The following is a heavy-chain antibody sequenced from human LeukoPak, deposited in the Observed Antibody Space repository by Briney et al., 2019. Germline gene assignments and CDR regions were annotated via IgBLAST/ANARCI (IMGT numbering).Heavy chain of an antibody. V-gene: IGHV3-48*03. D-gene: IGHD2-21*02. J-gene: IGHJ4*02. Sequence: PGGSLRLSCAASGFTFSSYEMNWVRQAPGKGLEWVSYISSSGSTIYYADSVKGRFTISRDNAKNSLYLQMNSLRAEDTAVYYCAREFLTAVVTELFDYWGQGTLVTVSS. CDR1: GFTFSSYE. CDR3: AREFLTAVVTELFDY. CDR2: ISSSGSTI.